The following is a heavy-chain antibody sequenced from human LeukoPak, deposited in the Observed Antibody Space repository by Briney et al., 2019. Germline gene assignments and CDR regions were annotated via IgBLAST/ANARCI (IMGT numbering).Heavy chain of an antibody. CDR1: GGSISSYY. J-gene: IGHJ4*02. CDR2: IYYSGST. Sequence: SETLSLTCTVSGGSISSYYWSWIRQPPGKGLEWIGYIYYSGSTNYNPSLKSRVTISVDTSKNQFSLKLSSVTAADTAVYYCARTYYYGSGFDYWGQGTLVTVSS. V-gene: IGHV4-59*01. D-gene: IGHD3-10*01. CDR3: ARTYYYGSGFDY.